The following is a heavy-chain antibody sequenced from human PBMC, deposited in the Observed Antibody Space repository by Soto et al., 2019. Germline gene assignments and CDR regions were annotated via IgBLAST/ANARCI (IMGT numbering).Heavy chain of an antibody. J-gene: IGHJ4*02. Sequence: SGTPSLTCIFSGWSLRAFPLGWVRQPPGKGLEWIGNVRKSGNTDYNPSLKSRVTISTDTSKNQFSLKLSSMTAADTAVYYCAGGKQWLAFDNWGQGTPVTVSS. CDR2: VRKSGNT. CDR1: GWSLRAFP. V-gene: IGHV4-59*01. CDR3: AGGKQWLAFDN. D-gene: IGHD6-19*01.